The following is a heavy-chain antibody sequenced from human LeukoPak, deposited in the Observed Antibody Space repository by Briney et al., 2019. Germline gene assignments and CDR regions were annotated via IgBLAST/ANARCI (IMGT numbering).Heavy chain of an antibody. Sequence: ASVKVSCKASGYTITDYYFHWMRQPPGQGLEWMGWINPNSGVTYSAQQFQGRVTLTRDTSISTAYMELRSLGSDDTAVYYCARGGGFGDLTFNYWGQGTLVTVSS. CDR3: ARGGGFGDLTFNY. CDR2: INPNSGVT. J-gene: IGHJ4*02. D-gene: IGHD2-15*01. CDR1: GYTITDYY. V-gene: IGHV1-2*02.